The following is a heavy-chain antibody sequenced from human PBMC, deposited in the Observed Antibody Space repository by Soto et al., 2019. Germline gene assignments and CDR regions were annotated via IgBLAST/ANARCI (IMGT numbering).Heavy chain of an antibody. D-gene: IGHD3-10*01. V-gene: IGHV1-2*02. CDR3: SRDNYGPLDY. J-gene: IGHJ4*02. Sequence: GASVKVSCKPSGYTFTDLYIHWVRQAPGQGLEWMGWVDPNSGGTKQTQKFQGRLTMTRDTSTGAVYMELYSLRSDDTSIYYFSRDNYGPLDYWGQGTLVTVSS. CDR2: VDPNSGGT. CDR1: GYTFTDLY.